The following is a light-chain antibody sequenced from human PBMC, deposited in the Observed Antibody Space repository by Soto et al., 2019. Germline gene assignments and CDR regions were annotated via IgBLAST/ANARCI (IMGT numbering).Light chain of an antibody. J-gene: IGKJ2*02. Sequence: LSLSHEERATDSLGASQTLKSYSLAWYQQKAGQAPRLLIYDASNRATGIPARFSGSGSGTDFTLTISSLETEDFAFEFCARRGNSPWCT. CDR1: QTLKSY. CDR2: DAS. CDR3: ARRGNSPWCT. V-gene: IGKV3-11*01.